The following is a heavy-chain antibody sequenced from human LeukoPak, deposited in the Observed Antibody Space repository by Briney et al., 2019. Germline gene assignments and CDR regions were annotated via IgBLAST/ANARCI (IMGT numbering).Heavy chain of an antibody. CDR2: IYHSGST. Sequence: SETLSLTCAVSGGSISSGGYSWSWIRQPPGMGLEWIGYIYHSGSTYYNPSLKSRVTISVDRSKNQFSLKLTSVTAADTAVYYCAREAGFCTNGVCYHGAFDIWGQGTMVTVSS. CDR1: GGSISSGGYS. V-gene: IGHV4-30-2*01. J-gene: IGHJ3*02. D-gene: IGHD2-8*01. CDR3: AREAGFCTNGVCYHGAFDI.